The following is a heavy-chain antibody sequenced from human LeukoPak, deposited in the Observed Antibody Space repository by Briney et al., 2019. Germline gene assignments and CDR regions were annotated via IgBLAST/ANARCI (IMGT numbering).Heavy chain of an antibody. D-gene: IGHD3-10*01. CDR3: AKDSQIQYYYGSGSYYNPFDY. V-gene: IGHV3-43*02. CDR1: GFTFDDYA. Sequence: GGSLRLSCAASGFTFDDYAMHWVRHAPGKGLEWVSLISGDGGSTYYADSVKGRFTISRDNSKNSLYLQMNSLRTEDTALYYCAKDSQIQYYYGSGSYYNPFDYWGQGTLVTVSS. J-gene: IGHJ4*02. CDR2: ISGDGGST.